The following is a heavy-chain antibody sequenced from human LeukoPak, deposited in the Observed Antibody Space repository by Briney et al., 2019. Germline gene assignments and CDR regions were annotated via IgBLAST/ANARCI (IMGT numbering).Heavy chain of an antibody. V-gene: IGHV3-33*06. D-gene: IGHD3-3*01. CDR3: AKSDGITIFA. CDR2: IWYDGSNK. J-gene: IGHJ4*02. CDR1: GFTFSSYG. Sequence: PGGSLRLSCAASGFTFSSYGMHWVRQAPGKGLEWVAVIWYDGSNKYYADSVKGRFTISRDNSKNTLYLQMNSQRAEDTAVYYCAKSDGITIFAWGQGTLVTVSS.